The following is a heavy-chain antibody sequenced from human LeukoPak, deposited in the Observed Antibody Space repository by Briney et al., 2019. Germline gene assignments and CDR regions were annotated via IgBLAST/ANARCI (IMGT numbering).Heavy chain of an antibody. CDR1: GYTFTSYG. V-gene: IGHV1-18*01. Sequence: ASVTVSCTASGYTFTSYGISWVRQAPGQGLEWMGWISAYNGNTNYAQKLQGRVTMTTDTSTSTAYMELRSLRSDDTAVYYCARGPLYCSSTSCYFDWFDPWGQGTLVTVSS. D-gene: IGHD2-2*01. J-gene: IGHJ5*02. CDR3: ARGPLYCSSTSCYFDWFDP. CDR2: ISAYNGNT.